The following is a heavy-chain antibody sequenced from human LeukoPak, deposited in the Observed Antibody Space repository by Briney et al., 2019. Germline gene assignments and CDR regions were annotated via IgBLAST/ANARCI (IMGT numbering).Heavy chain of an antibody. CDR2: ISYDGSNK. V-gene: IGHV3-30*18. CDR1: GFTFSSYG. J-gene: IGHJ4*02. D-gene: IGHD6-19*01. CDR3: AKDHGYSSGWYGEGFDY. Sequence: PGGSLRLSCAASGFTFSSYGMHWVRQAPGKGLEWVAVISYDGSNKYYADSVKGRFTISRDNSKNTLYLQMNSLRAEDTAVYYCAKDHGYSSGWYGEGFDYWGQGTLVTVSS.